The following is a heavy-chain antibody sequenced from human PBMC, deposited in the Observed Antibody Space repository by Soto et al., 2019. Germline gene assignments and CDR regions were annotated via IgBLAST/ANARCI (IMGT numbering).Heavy chain of an antibody. J-gene: IGHJ5*02. V-gene: IGHV3-30-3*01. CDR1: GFTFSSYA. D-gene: IGHD6-13*01. CDR3: ASSRGIYNSSWPFDP. CDR2: ISYDGSNK. Sequence: GGSLRLSCAASGFTFSSYAMHWVRQAPGKGLEWVAVISYDGSNKYYADSVKGRFTISRDNSKNTLYLQMNSLRAEDTAVYYCASSRGIYNSSWPFDPWGQGTLVTVSS.